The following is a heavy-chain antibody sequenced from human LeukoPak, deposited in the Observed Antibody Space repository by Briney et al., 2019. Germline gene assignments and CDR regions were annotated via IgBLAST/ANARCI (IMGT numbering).Heavy chain of an antibody. V-gene: IGHV1-69*13. Sequence: SVKVSCKASGGTFSSYAVSWVRQAPGQGLEWMGGIIPIFGTANYAQKFQGRVTITADESTSTAYMELSSLRSEDTAVYYCAQTYSYGYDYWGQGTLVTVSS. CDR3: AQTYSYGYDY. D-gene: IGHD5-18*01. J-gene: IGHJ4*02. CDR1: GGTFSSYA. CDR2: IIPIFGTA.